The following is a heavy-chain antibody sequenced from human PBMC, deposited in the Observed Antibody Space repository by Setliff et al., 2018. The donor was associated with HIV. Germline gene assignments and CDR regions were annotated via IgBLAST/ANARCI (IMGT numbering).Heavy chain of an antibody. V-gene: IGHV1-8*02. J-gene: IGHJ4*02. CDR3: ARGHSGNDY. Sequence: GASVKVSGKASGYTFTNYDINWVRQATGQGLEWMGRMNPNSGNTEYAQQFQGRVTMTRNTSISTAYMELSSLRSEDTAIYYCARGHSGNDYWSQGTLVTVSS. D-gene: IGHD1-1*01. CDR2: MNPNSGNT. CDR1: GYTFTNYD.